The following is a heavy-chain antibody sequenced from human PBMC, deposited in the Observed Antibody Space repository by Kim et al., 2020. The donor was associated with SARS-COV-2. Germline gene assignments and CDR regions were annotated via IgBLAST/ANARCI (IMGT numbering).Heavy chain of an antibody. J-gene: IGHJ5*02. CDR3: ATSPGITHTNWFDP. Sequence: AQKFQGRVTMTEDTSTDTAYMELSSLRSEDTAVYYCATSPGITHTNWFDPWGQGTLVTVSS. D-gene: IGHD3-10*01. V-gene: IGHV1-24*01.